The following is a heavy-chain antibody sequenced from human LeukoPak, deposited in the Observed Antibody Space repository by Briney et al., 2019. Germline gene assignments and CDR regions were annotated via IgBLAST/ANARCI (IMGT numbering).Heavy chain of an antibody. Sequence: PGGSLSLPRALSGFTVSNNYMKWVRQAPGKGLEWVSVIYSGGSTYYADSVRGRFTISRDNSKNTLYLQMNSLRAEDAAVYYCARVGLDGRDMDYWGQGTLVTVSS. J-gene: IGHJ4*02. CDR2: IYSGGST. V-gene: IGHV3-53*01. CDR3: ARVGLDGRDMDY. CDR1: GFTVSNNY. D-gene: IGHD1-26*01.